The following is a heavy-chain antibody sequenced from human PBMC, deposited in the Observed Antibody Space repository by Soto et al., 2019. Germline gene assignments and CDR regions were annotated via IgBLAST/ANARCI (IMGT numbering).Heavy chain of an antibody. D-gene: IGHD3-16*01. Sequence: QVQLVQSGAEVKKPGASVKVSCTASGYTFTSYFMHWVRQAPGQGLEWMGIIHASGDSIRYAPKFQGRVTMTRDTSTNTVFLEMSSLRYDDTAVYFCARGRGGGYGLDVWGQGTTVTVSS. CDR1: GYTFTSYF. CDR2: IHASGDSI. V-gene: IGHV1-46*01. J-gene: IGHJ6*02. CDR3: ARGRGGGYGLDV.